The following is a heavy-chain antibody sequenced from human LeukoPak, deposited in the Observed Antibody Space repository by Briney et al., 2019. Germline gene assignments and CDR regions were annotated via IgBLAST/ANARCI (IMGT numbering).Heavy chain of an antibody. D-gene: IGHD3-16*01. CDR3: TRERRGSYYAFES. CDR2: ITTSGSST. J-gene: IGHJ4*02. CDR1: GFSFSDYY. Sequence: KAGGSLRLSCAASGFSFSDYYMSWVRQAPGKGLEWISYITTSGSSTKYADSVKGRFTISRDNAKNSVVLQMNSLRAGDTAVYYCTRERRGSYYAFESWGQGTLVSVSS. V-gene: IGHV3-11*01.